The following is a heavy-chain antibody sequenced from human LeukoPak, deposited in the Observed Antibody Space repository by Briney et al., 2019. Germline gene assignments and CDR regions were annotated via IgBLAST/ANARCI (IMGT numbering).Heavy chain of an antibody. CDR1: GFTFSSYA. Sequence: PGGSLRLSCAASGFTFSSYAMSWVRQAPGKGLEWVSAISGSGGSTYYAGSVKGRFTISRDNSKNTLYLQMNSLRAEDTAVYCCEGTGKYYDSSGYGFRFDYWGQGTLVTVSS. CDR3: EGTGKYYDSSGYGFRFDY. CDR2: ISGSGGST. J-gene: IGHJ4*02. D-gene: IGHD3-22*01. V-gene: IGHV3-23*01.